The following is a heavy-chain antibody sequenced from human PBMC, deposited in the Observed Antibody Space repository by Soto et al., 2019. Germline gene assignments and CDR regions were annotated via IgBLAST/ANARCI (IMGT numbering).Heavy chain of an antibody. V-gene: IGHV3-23*01. J-gene: IGHJ4*02. CDR1: GFTFSSYA. CDR3: AEGSHDYVWGSHLDY. D-gene: IGHD3-16*01. CDR2: ISGSGGST. Sequence: EVQLLESGGGLVQPGGSLRLSCAASGFTFSSYAMSWVRQAPGKGLEWVSAISGSGGSTYYADSVKGRFTISRDNSKNTLYLQMNSLRAEDTAVYYCAEGSHDYVWGSHLDYWGQGTLVTVSS.